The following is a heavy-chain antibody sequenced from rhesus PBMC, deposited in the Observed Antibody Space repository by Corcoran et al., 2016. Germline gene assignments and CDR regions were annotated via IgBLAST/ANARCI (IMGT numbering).Heavy chain of an antibody. CDR1: GYSISSGYD. CDR2: IYGIRGST. CDR3: ARTRTDYYSGSSFDY. Sequence: QVQLQESGPGVVKPSETLSLTCAVSGYSISSGYDWSWIRQPPGKGLEWIGYIYGIRGSTNYNPSLKNRVTISKDTSKNQLSLKLSAVTTADTAVYYCARTRTDYYSGSSFDYWGQGVLVTVSS. J-gene: IGHJ4*01. D-gene: IGHD3-16*01. V-gene: IGHV4-76*01.